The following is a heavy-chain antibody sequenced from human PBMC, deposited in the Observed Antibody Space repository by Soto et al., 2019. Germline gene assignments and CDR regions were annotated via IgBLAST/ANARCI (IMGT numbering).Heavy chain of an antibody. V-gene: IGHV3-48*03. CDR3: AGIGGGTTVTYYYSYYMDV. J-gene: IGHJ6*03. D-gene: IGHD4-4*01. CDR1: GFTFSSYE. CDR2: ISSSGSTI. Sequence: GSLRLSCAASGFTFSSYEMNWVRQAPGKGLEWVSYISSSGSTIYYADSVKGRFTICRDNSKNSLYLQMNSLRAEDTAVYYCAGIGGGTTVTYYYSYYMDVWGKGTPVTVSS.